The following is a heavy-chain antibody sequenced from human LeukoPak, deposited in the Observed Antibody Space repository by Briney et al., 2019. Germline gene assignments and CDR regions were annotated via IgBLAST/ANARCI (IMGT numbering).Heavy chain of an antibody. J-gene: IGHJ6*03. Sequence: GGSLRLSCAASGFTFSSYWMSWVRQAPGKGLEWVANIKPDGSEQNYVDSVKGRFTISRDNAKNSLYLQMNSLRAEDTAVYYCARDPYSGSYGNYYYYFMDVWGKGTTVTISS. CDR2: IKPDGSEQ. CDR3: ARDPYSGSYGNYYYYFMDV. CDR1: GFTFSSYW. D-gene: IGHD1-26*01. V-gene: IGHV3-7*01.